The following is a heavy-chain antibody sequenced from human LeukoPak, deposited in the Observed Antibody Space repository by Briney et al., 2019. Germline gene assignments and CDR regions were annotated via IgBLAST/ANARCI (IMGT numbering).Heavy chain of an antibody. V-gene: IGHV3-11*04. Sequence: GGSLRLSCAGSGFTFSDHYMSWIRQSPGKELEWLAYIGIGGRPIFYADSVKGRFTISRDNAKNSLYLQMNSLRAEDTAVYYCARSPPFCSRSSTSCNVWFDPWGQGTLVTVSS. CDR3: ARSPPFCSRSSTSCNVWFDP. D-gene: IGHD2-2*01. CDR1: GFTFSDHY. J-gene: IGHJ5*02. CDR2: IGIGGRPI.